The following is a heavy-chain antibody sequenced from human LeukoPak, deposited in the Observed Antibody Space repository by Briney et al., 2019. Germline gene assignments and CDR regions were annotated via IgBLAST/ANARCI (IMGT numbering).Heavy chain of an antibody. D-gene: IGHD3-10*01. J-gene: IGHJ4*02. CDR1: GGTFSSYA. CDR2: INPSGGST. CDR3: ARDLHGSPDY. Sequence: ASVKVSCKASGGTFSSYAISWVRQAPGQGLEWMGIINPSGGSTSYAQKFQGRVTMTRDTSTSTVYMELSSLRSEDTAVYYCARDLHGSPDYWGQGTLVTVSS. V-gene: IGHV1-46*01.